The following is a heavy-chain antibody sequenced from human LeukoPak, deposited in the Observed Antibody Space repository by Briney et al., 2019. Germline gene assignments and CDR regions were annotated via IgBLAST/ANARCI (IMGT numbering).Heavy chain of an antibody. CDR2: MSAYNSNT. J-gene: IGHJ3*02. D-gene: IGHD2-8*01. CDR3: ARVDPVYDAFDI. V-gene: IGHV1-18*01. Sequence: ASVRVSCKASGYTFTSYGISWVRQAPGQGLEWMGWMSAYNSNTNYAQKLQGRVTMTTDTSTSTAYMELRSLRSDDTAVYYCARVDPVYDAFDIWGQGTMVTVSS. CDR1: GYTFTSYG.